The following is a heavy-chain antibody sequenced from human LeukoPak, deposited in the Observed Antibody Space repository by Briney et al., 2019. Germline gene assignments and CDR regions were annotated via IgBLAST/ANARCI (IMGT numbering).Heavy chain of an antibody. V-gene: IGHV1-46*01. CDR2: INPSGGST. CDR1: GYTFTSYY. Sequence: ASVKVSCKASGYTFTSYYMHWVRQAPGQGLEWMGIINPSGGSTSYAQKFQGRVTMTRDTSTSTVYMELSSLRSEDTAVYYCARFQFTDGYNFRIGYWGQGTLVTVSS. J-gene: IGHJ4*02. CDR3: ARFQFTDGYNFRIGY. D-gene: IGHD5-24*01.